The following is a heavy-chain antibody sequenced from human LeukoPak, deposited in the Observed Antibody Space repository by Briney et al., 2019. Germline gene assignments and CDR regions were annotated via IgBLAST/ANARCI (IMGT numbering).Heavy chain of an antibody. J-gene: IGHJ3*02. Sequence: ASVKVSCKASGYTFTSYYMHWVRQAPGQGLEWMGIINPSGGSTSYAQKFQGRVTMTRDTSTSTVYMELSSLRSEDTAVYYCARGQVVPAAIGAFDIWGQGTMVTVSS. V-gene: IGHV1-46*01. CDR3: ARGQVVPAAIGAFDI. CDR1: GYTFTSYY. D-gene: IGHD2-2*02. CDR2: INPSGGST.